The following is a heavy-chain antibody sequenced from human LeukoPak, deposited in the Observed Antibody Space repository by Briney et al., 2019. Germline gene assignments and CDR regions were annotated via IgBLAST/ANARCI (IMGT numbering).Heavy chain of an antibody. CDR3: AKDQVDIVVVPAAIDTYYYYGMDV. V-gene: IGHV3-30*18. D-gene: IGHD2-2*02. Sequence: PGGSLRLSCAASGFTFSSYGMHWVRQAPGKGLEWVAVISYDGSNKYYADSVKGRFTISRDNSKNTLYLQMNSLRDEDTAVYYCAKDQVDIVVVPAAIDTYYYYGMDVWGQGTTVTVSS. CDR2: ISYDGSNK. CDR1: GFTFSSYG. J-gene: IGHJ6*02.